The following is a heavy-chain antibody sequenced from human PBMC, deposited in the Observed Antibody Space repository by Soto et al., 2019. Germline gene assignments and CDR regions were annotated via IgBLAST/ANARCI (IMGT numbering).Heavy chain of an antibody. V-gene: IGHV4-39*01. Sequence: PSEPLSLTCTVSGSLITTNPYYLGCIRLPPGRGLEYMGPISYSWATSYNPSLKSRVSISVDASHNQFSLKLTSVTAADTARYYCARHKLYDVLTGHYKREDFWGQGIRVTVSS. CDR3: ARHKLYDVLTGHYKREDF. CDR1: GSLITTNPYY. J-gene: IGHJ4*02. D-gene: IGHD3-9*01. CDR2: ISYSWAT.